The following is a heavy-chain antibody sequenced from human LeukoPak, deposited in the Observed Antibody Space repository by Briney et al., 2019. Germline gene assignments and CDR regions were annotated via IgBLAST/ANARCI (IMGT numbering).Heavy chain of an antibody. CDR1: GFTFSSFG. D-gene: IGHD3-22*01. J-gene: IGHJ3*02. V-gene: IGHV3-23*01. Sequence: GGTLRLSCAASGFTFSSFGMSWVRQAPGKGLEGVSAISGSGVSTYYADSVKGRFTISRDNSKNTLYVQTNRLRGEDTAVYYCAKTTMIVPAFDIWGQGTMVTVSS. CDR2: ISGSGVST. CDR3: AKTTMIVPAFDI.